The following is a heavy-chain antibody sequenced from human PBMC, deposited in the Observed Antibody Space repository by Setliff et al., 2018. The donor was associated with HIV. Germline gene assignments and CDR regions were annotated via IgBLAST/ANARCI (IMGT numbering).Heavy chain of an antibody. Sequence: ASVKVSCKASGGTSNTYAITWVRQAPGEGLEWIGWIYPNTGGTNYAQKFQGRVTMTRDTSTSTAYMELSRLRSDDTAVYYCARSTTADWGQGTMVTVSS. D-gene: IGHD4-17*01. J-gene: IGHJ4*02. CDR3: ARSTTAD. CDR1: GGTSNTYA. V-gene: IGHV1-2*02. CDR2: IYPNTGGT.